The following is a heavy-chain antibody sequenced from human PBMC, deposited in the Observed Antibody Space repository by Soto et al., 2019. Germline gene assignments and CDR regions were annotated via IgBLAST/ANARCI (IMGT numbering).Heavy chain of an antibody. J-gene: IGHJ5*02. CDR3: AREGGTSVEWLLFSPWGWFDP. Sequence: QVQLVQSGAEVKKPGASVKVSCKASGYTFTSYYMHWVRQAPGQGLEWMGIINPSGGSTSYAQKFQGRVTMTRDTSTSTVYMELSSLRSEDTAVYYCAREGGTSVEWLLFSPWGWFDPWGQGTLVTVSS. CDR1: GYTFTSYY. D-gene: IGHD3-3*01. CDR2: INPSGGST. V-gene: IGHV1-46*01.